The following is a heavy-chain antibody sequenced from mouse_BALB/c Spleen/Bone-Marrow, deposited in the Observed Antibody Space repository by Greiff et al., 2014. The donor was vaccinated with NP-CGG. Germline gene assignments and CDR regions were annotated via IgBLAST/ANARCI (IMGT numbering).Heavy chain of an antibody. Sequence: EVQLVESGGGLVQPGESLKLSCESNEYEFPSHDMSWVRKTPEKRLELVAAINSDGGSTYYPDTMERRFIISRDNSKKTLYLQMSSLRSEDTAFYYCASHGDYYGSSLFAYWGQGTLVTVSA. J-gene: IGHJ3*01. CDR3: ASHGDYYGSSLFAY. D-gene: IGHD1-1*01. V-gene: IGHV5-2*01. CDR1: EYEFPSHD. CDR2: INSDGGST.